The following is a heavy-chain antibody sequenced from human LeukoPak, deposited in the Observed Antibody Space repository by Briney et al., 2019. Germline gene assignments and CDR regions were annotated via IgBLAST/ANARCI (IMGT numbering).Heavy chain of an antibody. CDR1: GGTFSSYA. CDR2: IIPIFGIA. V-gene: IGHV1-69*04. CDR3: ARGSPSPSGPVDY. D-gene: IGHD6-19*01. J-gene: IGHJ4*02. Sequence: SVKVSCKASGGTFSSYAISWVRQAPGQGLEWMGRIIPIFGIANCAQKFQGRVTITSDKSTSTAYMELSSLRSEDTAVYYCARGSPSPSGPVDYWGQGTLVTVSS.